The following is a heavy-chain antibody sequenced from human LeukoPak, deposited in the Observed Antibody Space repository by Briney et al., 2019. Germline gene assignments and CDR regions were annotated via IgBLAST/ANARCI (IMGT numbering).Heavy chain of an antibody. J-gene: IGHJ6*03. CDR3: AKDRCSNGIGCYYYYMDV. CDR2: IQYDGSNE. CDR1: GFTFSSYG. Sequence: GSLRLSCAASGFTFSSYGMHWVRQAPGKGLEWVAYIQYDGSNEQYADSVKGRFSISRDSSKNILYLQMNSLRAEDTTIYYCAKDRCSNGIGCYYYYMDVWGKGTTVTISS. D-gene: IGHD2-8*01. V-gene: IGHV3-30*02.